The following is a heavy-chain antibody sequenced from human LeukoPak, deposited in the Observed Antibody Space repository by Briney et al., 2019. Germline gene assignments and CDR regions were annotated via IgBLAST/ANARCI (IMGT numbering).Heavy chain of an antibody. Sequence: GGSLRLSCAASGFTFSSYAMHWVRQARGKGLEWVAVISYDGSNKYYADSVKGRFTISRDNSKNTLYLQMNSLRAEDTAVYYCAKETWELLTKGGFDYWGQGTLVTVSS. CDR3: AKETWELLTKGGFDY. V-gene: IGHV3-30-3*01. CDR2: ISYDGSNK. CDR1: GFTFSSYA. D-gene: IGHD1-26*01. J-gene: IGHJ4*02.